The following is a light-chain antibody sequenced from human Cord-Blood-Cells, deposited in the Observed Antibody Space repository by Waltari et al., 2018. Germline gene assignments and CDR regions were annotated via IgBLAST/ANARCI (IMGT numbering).Light chain of an antibody. CDR2: LEGSGSY. CDR1: SGHSSYI. Sequence: QPVLTQSSSASASLGSSVQLTCTLSSGHSSYIIAWHPQQPGKAPRYLMKLEGSGSYNKGSGVPDRFSGSSSGADRYLTISNLQSEDEADYYCETWDSNSWVFGGGTKLTVL. J-gene: IGLJ3*02. CDR3: ETWDSNSWV. V-gene: IGLV4-60*03.